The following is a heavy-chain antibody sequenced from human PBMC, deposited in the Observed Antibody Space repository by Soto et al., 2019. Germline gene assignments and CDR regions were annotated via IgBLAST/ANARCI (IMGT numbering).Heavy chain of an antibody. J-gene: IGHJ5*02. CDR1: GFTFSSYV. CDR3: AKEMGDYYDSSGSWFDP. Sequence: GGSLRLSCAASGFTFSSYVMSWVRQAPGKGLEWVSAISGSGGNTYYADSVKGRFTISRDNSKNTLFLQMNSLRAEDTALYFCAKEMGDYYDSSGSWFDPWGQGTLVTDSS. V-gene: IGHV3-23*01. D-gene: IGHD3-22*01. CDR2: ISGSGGNT.